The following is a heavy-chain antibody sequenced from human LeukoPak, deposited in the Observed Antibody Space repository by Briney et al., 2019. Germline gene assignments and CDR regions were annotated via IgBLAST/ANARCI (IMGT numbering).Heavy chain of an antibody. Sequence: KSSETLSLTCTVSGGSISSGDYYWSWIRQPPGKGLEWIAYMYYSGSTNYNPSLKSRVTISVDTSKNQFSLKLSSVTAADTAVYYCARVGEIAAAGRFDPWGQGTLVTVSS. D-gene: IGHD6-13*01. J-gene: IGHJ5*02. CDR3: ARVGEIAAAGRFDP. V-gene: IGHV4-61*08. CDR1: GGSISSGDYY. CDR2: MYYSGST.